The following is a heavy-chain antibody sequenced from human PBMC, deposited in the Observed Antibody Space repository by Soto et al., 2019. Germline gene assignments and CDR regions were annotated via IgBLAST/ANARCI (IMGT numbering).Heavy chain of an antibody. D-gene: IGHD6-19*01. V-gene: IGHV4-39*01. J-gene: IGHJ2*01. CDR3: ARHLRGAGSGWYLARWYFDL. CDR1: GGSISSSSYY. Sequence: SETLRVTCTVSGGSISSSSYYWGWIRQPPGKGLEWIGSIYYSGSTYYNPSLKSRVTISVDTSKNQFSLKLSSVTAADTAVYYCARHLRGAGSGWYLARWYFDLWGRGTLVTVS. CDR2: IYYSGST.